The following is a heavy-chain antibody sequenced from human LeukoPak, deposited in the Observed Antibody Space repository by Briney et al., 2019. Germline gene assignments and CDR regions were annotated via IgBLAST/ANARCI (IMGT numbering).Heavy chain of an antibody. CDR3: ARVTVSIFGVVQDY. Sequence: ASVKVSCKTSGYTFTTYGISWVRQAPGQGLEWMGWISAYNGNTNYAQKLQGRVTTTTDTSTSTAYMELRSLRSDDTAVYYCARVTVSIFGVVQDYWGQGTLVTVSS. D-gene: IGHD3-3*01. CDR2: ISAYNGNT. CDR1: GYTFTTYG. V-gene: IGHV1-18*01. J-gene: IGHJ4*02.